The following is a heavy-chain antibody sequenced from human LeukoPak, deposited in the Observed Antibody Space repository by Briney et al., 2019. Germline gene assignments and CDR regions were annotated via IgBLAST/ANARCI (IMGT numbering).Heavy chain of an antibody. Sequence: GGSLRLSCAASGFTFSSYGMHWVRQAPGKGLEWVAFIRYDGSDKYYADSVKGRFTISRDNSKNTLYQQMNSLRAEDTAVYYCAKGPGFYFDYWGQGTLVTVSS. CDR2: IRYDGSDK. V-gene: IGHV3-30*02. J-gene: IGHJ4*02. CDR3: AKGPGFYFDY. CDR1: GFTFSSYG.